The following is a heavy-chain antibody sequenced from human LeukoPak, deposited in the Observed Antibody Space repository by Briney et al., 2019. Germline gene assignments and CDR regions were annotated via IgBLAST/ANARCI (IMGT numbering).Heavy chain of an antibody. V-gene: IGHV3-53*01. CDR2: IYSGGST. CDR3: AKGGSSGWDIIDY. D-gene: IGHD6-19*01. CDR1: GFTVSSNY. Sequence: GGSLRLSCAASGFTVSSNYMSWVRQAPGKGLEWVSVIYSGGSTYYADSVKGRFIISRDNSKNTLYPQMNSLRAEDTAVYYCAKGGSSGWDIIDYWGQGTLVTVSS. J-gene: IGHJ4*02.